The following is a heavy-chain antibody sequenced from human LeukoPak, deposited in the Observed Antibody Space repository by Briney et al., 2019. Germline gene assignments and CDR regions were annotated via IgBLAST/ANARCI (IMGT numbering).Heavy chain of an antibody. CDR1: GYSINSGYY. J-gene: IGHJ4*02. V-gene: IGHV4-38-2*02. CDR3: ARERTLFPGDSSGYFDY. D-gene: IGHD3-22*01. CDR2: IYHSGST. Sequence: SETLSLTCTVSGYSINSGYYWGWIRQPPGKGLEWIAIIYHSGSTYYNPSLKSRVTISVDTSKNQFSLKLSSVTAADTAVYYCARERTLFPGDSSGYFDYWGQGTLVTVSS.